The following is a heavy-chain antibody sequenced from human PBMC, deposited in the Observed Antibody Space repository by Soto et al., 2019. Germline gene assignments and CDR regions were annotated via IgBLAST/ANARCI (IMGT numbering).Heavy chain of an antibody. J-gene: IGHJ6*02. CDR2: INHSGST. D-gene: IGHD3-10*01. Sequence: SETLSLTCAVYGGSFSGYYWSWIRQPPGKGLEWIGEINHSGSTNYNPSLKSRVTISVDTSKNQFSLKLSSVTAADTAVYYCARFHHSPSGEDPPYGMDVWGQGTTVTVSS. CDR1: GGSFSGYY. CDR3: ARFHHSPSGEDPPYGMDV. V-gene: IGHV4-34*01.